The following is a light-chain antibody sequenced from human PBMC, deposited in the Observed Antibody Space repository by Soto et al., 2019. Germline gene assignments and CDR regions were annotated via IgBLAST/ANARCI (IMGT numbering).Light chain of an antibody. CDR2: SNN. CDR1: SSNIGNNY. Sequence: QSVLTQPPSASGTPGQRVTISCSGSSSNIGNNYVYWYQQIPGSAPKLLIYSNNQRPSGVPDRFSGSKSGTSASLAVNGLQSEDEADYYCAAWDDSLNGPLFGGGTKLTVL. CDR3: AAWDDSLNGPL. V-gene: IGLV1-44*01. J-gene: IGLJ3*02.